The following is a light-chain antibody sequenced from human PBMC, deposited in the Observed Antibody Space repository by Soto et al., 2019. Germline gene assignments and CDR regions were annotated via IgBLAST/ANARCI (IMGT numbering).Light chain of an antibody. V-gene: IGKV3D-15*02. CDR1: QSVSSR. CDR2: DAF. Sequence: ILFIHSPASLPLSRRGRATRSYKASQSVSSRLAWYQQKPGKAPRLLIYDAFNWASGIPARFSGSGSGTEFALTISRLQPDDFGAYYCQQYNSYSVAFGHGTKVDIK. CDR3: QQYNSYSVA. J-gene: IGKJ1*01.